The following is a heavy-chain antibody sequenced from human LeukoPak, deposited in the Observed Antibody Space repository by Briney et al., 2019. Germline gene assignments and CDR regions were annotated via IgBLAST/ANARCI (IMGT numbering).Heavy chain of an antibody. Sequence: SVKVSCKASGGTFSSYAISWVRQAPGQGLEWMGRIIPIFGTANYAQKFQGRVTITTGESTSTAYMELSSLRSEDTAVYYCARSYYYDSSGYYWVPFDYWGQGTLVTVSS. J-gene: IGHJ4*02. CDR2: IIPIFGTA. V-gene: IGHV1-69*05. CDR1: GGTFSSYA. D-gene: IGHD3-22*01. CDR3: ARSYYYDSSGYYWVPFDY.